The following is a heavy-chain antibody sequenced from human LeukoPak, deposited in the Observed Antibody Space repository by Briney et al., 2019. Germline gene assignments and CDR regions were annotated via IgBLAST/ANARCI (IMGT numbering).Heavy chain of an antibody. Sequence: GGSLRLSCAASGFTFSSYGMHWVRQAPGKGLEWVAFIRYDGSNKYYADSVKGRFTISRDNSKNTLYLQMNSLRAEDTAVYYCARGPLHYFDSSGYVGYWGQGTLVTVSS. CDR3: ARGPLHYFDSSGYVGY. CDR2: IRYDGSNK. D-gene: IGHD3-22*01. J-gene: IGHJ4*02. CDR1: GFTFSSYG. V-gene: IGHV3-30*02.